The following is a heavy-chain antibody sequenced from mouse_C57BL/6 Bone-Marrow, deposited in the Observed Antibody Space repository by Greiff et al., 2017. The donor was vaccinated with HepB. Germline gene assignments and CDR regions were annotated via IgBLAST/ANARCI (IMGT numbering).Heavy chain of an antibody. J-gene: IGHJ3*01. Sequence: EVKVVESGGGLVKPGGSLKLSCAASGFTFSSYAMSWVRQTPEKRLEWVATISDGGSYTYYPDNVKGRFTISRDNAKNNLYLQMSHLKSEDTAMYYCARDEGYYSKAWFAYWGQGTLVTVSA. D-gene: IGHD2-5*01. CDR1: GFTFSSYA. CDR3: ARDEGYYSKAWFAY. CDR2: ISDGGSYT. V-gene: IGHV5-4*01.